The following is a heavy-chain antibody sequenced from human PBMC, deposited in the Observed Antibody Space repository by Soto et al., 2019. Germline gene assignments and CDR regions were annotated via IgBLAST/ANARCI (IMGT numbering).Heavy chain of an antibody. Sequence: SETLSLTCTVSGGSISSYYWSWIRQPPGKGLEWIGYIYYSGSTNYNPSLKSRVTISVDTSKNQFSLKLSSVTAADTAVYYCARDLSYSSSWYGRPAGGNWFDPWGQGTLVTVSS. V-gene: IGHV4-59*01. CDR3: ARDLSYSSSWYGRPAGGNWFDP. D-gene: IGHD6-13*01. CDR1: GGSISSYY. CDR2: IYYSGST. J-gene: IGHJ5*02.